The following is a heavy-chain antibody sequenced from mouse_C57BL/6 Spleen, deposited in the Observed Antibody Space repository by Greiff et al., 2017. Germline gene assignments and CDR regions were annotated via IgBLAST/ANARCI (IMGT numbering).Heavy chain of an antibody. Sequence: VQLQQSGPELVKPGASVKISCKASGYSFTGYYMNWVKQSPEKSLEWIGEINPSTGGTTYNQKFKAKATLTVDKSSSTAYMQLKSLTSEDSAVYYCARLDDEPYWGQGTLVTVSA. CDR3: ARLDDEPY. CDR1: GYSFTGYY. J-gene: IGHJ3*01. CDR2: INPSTGGT. V-gene: IGHV1-42*01.